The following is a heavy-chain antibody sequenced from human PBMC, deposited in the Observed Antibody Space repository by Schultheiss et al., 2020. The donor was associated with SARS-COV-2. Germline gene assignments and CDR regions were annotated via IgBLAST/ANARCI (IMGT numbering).Heavy chain of an antibody. J-gene: IGHJ1*01. CDR3: ARGDYHGSGIYSPINN. D-gene: IGHD3-10*01. CDR1: GGSISRGNFY. CDR2: IYYSGTT. V-gene: IGHV4-39*07. Sequence: SETLSLTCTVSGGSISRGNFYWGWIRQPPGKGLEWIGSIYYSGTTYYNPSLKSRITMSSDTSKNEFSLKLTSVTAADTAVYYCARGDYHGSGIYSPINNWGQGALVTVSS.